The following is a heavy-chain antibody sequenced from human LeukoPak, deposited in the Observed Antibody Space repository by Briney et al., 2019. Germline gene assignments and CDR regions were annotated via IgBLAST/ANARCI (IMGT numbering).Heavy chain of an antibody. CDR2: VFTRGTT. V-gene: IGHV4-61*09. CDR1: GASVSSGSYY. Sequence: PSETLSLTCTVSGASVSSGSYYWNWIRQPAGKGLEWLGHVFTRGTTNYNASLASRLTISLDTAKNQFSLKLSSVTAADTAVYYCARWNGGKYYYGSGSLHYYYYYMDVWGKGTTVTISS. D-gene: IGHD3-10*01. J-gene: IGHJ6*03. CDR3: ARWNGGKYYYGSGSLHYYYYYMDV.